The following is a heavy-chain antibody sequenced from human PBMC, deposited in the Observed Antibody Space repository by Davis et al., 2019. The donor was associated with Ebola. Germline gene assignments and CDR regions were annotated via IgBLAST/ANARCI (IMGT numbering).Heavy chain of an antibody. CDR2: IGSDGIHA. Sequence: PGGSLTLSCAGSGFTFSSYTMNWVRQAPGKGLEWVSSIGSDGIHAFHADSVKGRFTISRDNAKNSLYLQMNSLRAEDTAVYYCARDIPFSSYDYWGQGTLVTVSS. CDR1: GFTFSSYT. J-gene: IGHJ4*02. D-gene: IGHD4-11*01. CDR3: ARDIPFSSYDY. V-gene: IGHV3-21*01.